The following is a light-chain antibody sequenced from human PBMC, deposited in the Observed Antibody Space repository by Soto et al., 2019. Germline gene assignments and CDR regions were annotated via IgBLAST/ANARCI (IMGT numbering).Light chain of an antibody. J-gene: IGKJ1*01. Sequence: DIQMSQSPSTLSASVGDRVTITCRASQSIGSWLAWYQQKPGKAPKLLIYDASSLEDGVPARFGGSGSGTEFSLTNGSLQPDDYATYSCHQYNSYPGTFGPGTKVDIK. V-gene: IGKV1-5*03. CDR2: DAS. CDR3: HQYNSYPGT. CDR1: QSIGSW.